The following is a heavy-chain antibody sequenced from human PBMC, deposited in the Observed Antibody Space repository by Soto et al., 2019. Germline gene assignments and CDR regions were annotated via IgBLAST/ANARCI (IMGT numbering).Heavy chain of an antibody. J-gene: IGHJ3*02. D-gene: IGHD3-22*01. CDR1: GVSISSGDYY. CDR2: IYYSGST. CDR3: ARTYDGSGPNSGGYGFDI. V-gene: IGHV4-30-4*02. Sequence: SETLSLTCTVSGVSISSGDYYWSWIRQPPGKGLEWIGYIYYSGSTYYNPSLKSRVSISLDTPKNQFSLKLSSVTAADTAVYYCARTYDGSGPNSGGYGFDIWGQGTLVTVSS.